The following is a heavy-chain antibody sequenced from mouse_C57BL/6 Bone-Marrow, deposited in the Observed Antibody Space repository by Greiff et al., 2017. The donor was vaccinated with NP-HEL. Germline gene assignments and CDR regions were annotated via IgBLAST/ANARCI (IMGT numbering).Heavy chain of an antibody. CDR2: IYPGDGDT. V-gene: IGHV1-82*01. Sequence: QVQLQQSGPELVKPGASVKISCKASGYAFSSSWMNWVKQRPGKGLEWIGRIYPGDGDTNYNGKFQGKATLTADKSSSTAYMQLSSLTSEDSAVYFCARRGGNYAWYFDVWGTGTTVTVSS. CDR1: GYAFSSSW. D-gene: IGHD2-1*01. J-gene: IGHJ1*03. CDR3: ARRGGNYAWYFDV.